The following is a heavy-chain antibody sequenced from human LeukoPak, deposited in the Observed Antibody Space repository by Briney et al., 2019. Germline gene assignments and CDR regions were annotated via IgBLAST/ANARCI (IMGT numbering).Heavy chain of an antibody. CDR3: ASELGTNRDFDY. CDR2: IYYSGST. J-gene: IGHJ4*02. D-gene: IGHD7-27*01. CDR1: GGSISSGDYY. Sequence: SQTLSLTCTVSGGSISSGDYYWSWIRQPPGKGLQWIGYIYYSGSTYYNPSLKSRVTISVDTSKNQFSLKLSSVTAADTAVYYCASELGTNRDFDYWGQGTLVTVSS. V-gene: IGHV4-30-4*08.